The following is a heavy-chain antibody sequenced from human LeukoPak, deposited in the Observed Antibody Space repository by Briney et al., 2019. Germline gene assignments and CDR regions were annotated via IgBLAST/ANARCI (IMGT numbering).Heavy chain of an antibody. CDR1: GGSISSYY. J-gene: IGHJ4*02. CDR2: IYTSGST. Sequence: PSETLSLTCTVSGGSISSYYWSWIRQPAGKGLEWIGRIYTSGSTDYNPSLKSRVTMSVDTSKNQFSLKLSSVTAADTAVYYCARTRDYDILAGYLFYFDYWGQGTLVTVSS. CDR3: ARTRDYDILAGYLFYFDY. D-gene: IGHD3-9*01. V-gene: IGHV4-4*07.